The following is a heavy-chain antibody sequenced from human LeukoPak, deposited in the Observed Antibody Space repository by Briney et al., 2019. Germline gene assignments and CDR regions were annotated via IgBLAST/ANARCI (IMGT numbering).Heavy chain of an antibody. CDR2: IWYDGSNK. Sequence: GESLRLSCAASGFTFSSYGMHWVRQAPGKGLERVAVIWYDGSNKYYADSVKGRFTISRDNSKNTLYLQMNSLRAEDTAVYYCARDQDIVVVPTSPNWFDPWGQGTLVAVSS. V-gene: IGHV3-33*01. CDR3: ARDQDIVVVPTSPNWFDP. CDR1: GFTFSSYG. J-gene: IGHJ5*02. D-gene: IGHD2-2*01.